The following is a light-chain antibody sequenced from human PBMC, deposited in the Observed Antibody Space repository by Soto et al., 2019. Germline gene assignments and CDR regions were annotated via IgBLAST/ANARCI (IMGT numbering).Light chain of an antibody. Sequence: QSALTQPHSVSGSPGQSVTISCTGTSSDVGGYNFVSWYQQHPGKAPKLIIYDVSKRPSGVPDRFSGSKSGNTASLTISGLQAEYEADYYCCSYAGTYPYVFGTGTKLTVL. J-gene: IGLJ1*01. CDR3: CSYAGTYPYV. CDR1: SSDVGGYNF. V-gene: IGLV2-11*01. CDR2: DVS.